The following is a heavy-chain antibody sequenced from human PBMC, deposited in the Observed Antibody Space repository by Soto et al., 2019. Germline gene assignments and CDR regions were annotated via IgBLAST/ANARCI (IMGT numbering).Heavy chain of an antibody. CDR2: IYYSGST. V-gene: IGHV4-31*03. Sequence: LSLTCTVSGGSISSGGYYWSWIRQHPGKGLEWIGYIYYSGSTYYNPSLKSRVTISVDTSKNQFSLKLSSVTAADTAVYYCARFSTTDGYFDYWGQGTLVTVSS. D-gene: IGHD4-17*01. J-gene: IGHJ4*02. CDR3: ARFSTTDGYFDY. CDR1: GGSISSGGYY.